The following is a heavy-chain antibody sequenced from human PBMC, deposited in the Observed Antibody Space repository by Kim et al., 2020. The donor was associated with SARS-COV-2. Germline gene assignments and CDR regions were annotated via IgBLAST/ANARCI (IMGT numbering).Heavy chain of an antibody. CDR3: ARGLRYGWGSYYRY. CDR2: IIHSGST. CDR1: GGSFSGYY. V-gene: IGHV4-34*01. J-gene: IGHJ4*02. Sequence: SETLSLTCAVYGGSFSGYYWSWIRQHPGKGLEWIGEIIHSGSTTYNPSLQSSGTISVDTSKNQFSLKLRSVTAADTAVYYCARGLRYGWGSYYRYWGQGTLVTVSS. D-gene: IGHD3-10*01.